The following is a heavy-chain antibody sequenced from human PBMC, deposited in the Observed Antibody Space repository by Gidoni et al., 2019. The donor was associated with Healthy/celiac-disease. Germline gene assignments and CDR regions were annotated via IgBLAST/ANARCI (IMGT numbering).Heavy chain of an antibody. CDR3: ARHHYYYDSSGYEGYDAFDI. CDR2: IYYSGST. V-gene: IGHV4-59*08. J-gene: IGHJ3*02. CDR1: GGSISSYY. Sequence: QVQLQESGPGLVKPSETMSLTCTVPGGSISSYYWSWIRQPPGKGLEWIGYIYYSGSTNYNPSLKSRVTISVDTSKNQFSLKLSSVTAADTAVYYCARHHYYYDSSGYEGYDAFDIWGQGTMVTVSS. D-gene: IGHD3-22*01.